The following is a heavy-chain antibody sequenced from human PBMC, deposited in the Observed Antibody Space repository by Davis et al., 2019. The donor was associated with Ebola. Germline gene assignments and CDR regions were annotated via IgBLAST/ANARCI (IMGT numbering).Heavy chain of an antibody. Sequence: GESLKIPCELSGFTVSFTFITWVRQAPGTGLEWVSLIYAGGRTYYRNSVRGRFTISRDSSKSTWYLQMNSLRVEDTATYYCARDLGYSNSWYRGAFDLWGQGTKVTVSS. V-gene: IGHV3-66*02. J-gene: IGHJ3*01. D-gene: IGHD6-13*01. CDR1: GFTVSFTF. CDR3: ARDLGYSNSWYRGAFDL. CDR2: IYAGGRT.